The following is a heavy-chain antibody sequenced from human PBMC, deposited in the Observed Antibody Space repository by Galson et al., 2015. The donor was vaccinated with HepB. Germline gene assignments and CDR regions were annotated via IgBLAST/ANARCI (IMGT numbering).Heavy chain of an antibody. V-gene: IGHV2-5*01. CDR1: GFSLSTSGVG. CDR2: IYWHDDR. Sequence: PALVKPTQTLTLTCTFSGFSLSTSGVGVGWIRQPPGKALEWLALIYWHDDRRYSPSLRSRFTIAKDTSRNQVVLTITDMDPVDTATYYCAHFPSAGTPIFDYWGQGTLVTVSS. CDR3: AHFPSAGTPIFDY. D-gene: IGHD6-13*01. J-gene: IGHJ4*02.